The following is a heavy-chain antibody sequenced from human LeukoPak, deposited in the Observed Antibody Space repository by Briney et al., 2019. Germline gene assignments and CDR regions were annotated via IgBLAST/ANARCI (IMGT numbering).Heavy chain of an antibody. CDR1: GFTFSIS. V-gene: IGHV3-21*01. Sequence: PGGSLRLSCAASGFTFSISMNWVRRPPGKGLAGVSSISRSGTYIYYADSVKVRFTISRDDAKNALYLQVNSLRAEDTAIYYCAGGSMATMSLNYWGQGTLVTVSS. J-gene: IGHJ4*02. D-gene: IGHD5-24*01. CDR2: ISRSGTYI. CDR3: AGGSMATMSLNY.